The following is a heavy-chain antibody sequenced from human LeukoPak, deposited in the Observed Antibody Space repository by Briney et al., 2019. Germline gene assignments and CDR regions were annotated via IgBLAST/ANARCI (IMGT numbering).Heavy chain of an antibody. D-gene: IGHD5-12*01. Sequence: GRSLRLSCAASGFTFDDYAMHWVRQAPGKGLEWVSGISWNSGSIGYADSVKGRFTISRDNAKNSLYLQMNSLRAEDTALYYCAISARFNSGYDPRFDYWGQGTLVTVSS. J-gene: IGHJ4*02. V-gene: IGHV3-9*01. CDR1: GFTFDDYA. CDR3: AISARFNSGYDPRFDY. CDR2: ISWNSGSI.